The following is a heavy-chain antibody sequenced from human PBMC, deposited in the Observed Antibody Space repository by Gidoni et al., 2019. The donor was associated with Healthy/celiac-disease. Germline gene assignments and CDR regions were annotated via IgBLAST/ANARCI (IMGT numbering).Heavy chain of an antibody. Sequence: QVQLVQSGAEVKKPGSSVKVSCKASGGTFSSYTISWVLQAPGQGLEWMGRIIPILGIANYTQKFQGRVTITADKSTSTAYMELSSLRSEDTAVYYCARDYYSGSYSSYFDYWGQGTLVTVSS. CDR1: GGTFSSYT. J-gene: IGHJ4*02. D-gene: IGHD1-26*01. V-gene: IGHV1-69*08. CDR2: IIPILGIA. CDR3: ARDYYSGSYSSYFDY.